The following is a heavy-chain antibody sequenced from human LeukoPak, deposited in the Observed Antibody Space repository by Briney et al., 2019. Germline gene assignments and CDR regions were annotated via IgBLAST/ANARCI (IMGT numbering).Heavy chain of an antibody. Sequence: SQTLSLTCTVSGGSISSGGYYWTWIRQHPGKGLEWIGYIYYSGSTYYNPSLKSRVTISVDTSKNQFSLKLSSVTAADTAVYYCARQDSSGYYDFDYWGQGTLVTVSS. D-gene: IGHD3-22*01. CDR1: GGSISSGGYY. CDR3: ARQDSSGYYDFDY. V-gene: IGHV4-31*03. J-gene: IGHJ4*02. CDR2: IYYSGST.